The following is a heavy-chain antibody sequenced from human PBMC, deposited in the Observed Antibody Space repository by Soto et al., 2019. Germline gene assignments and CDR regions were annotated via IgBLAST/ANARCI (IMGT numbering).Heavy chain of an antibody. J-gene: IGHJ4*02. V-gene: IGHV4-59*08. D-gene: IGHD5-12*01. Sequence: QVQLQESGPGLVKPSETLSLTCTVSGGSISSYYWSWIRQPPGKGLEWIGYIYYSGSTNYNPSLKSRVTISVDTSKNQFSLKLSSVTAADTAVYYCANHQRLSWGGYSGYDPFDYWGQGTLFTVSS. CDR1: GGSISSYY. CDR3: ANHQRLSWGGYSGYDPFDY. CDR2: IYYSGST.